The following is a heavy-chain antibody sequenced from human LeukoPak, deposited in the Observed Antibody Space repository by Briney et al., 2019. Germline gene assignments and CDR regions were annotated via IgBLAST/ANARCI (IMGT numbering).Heavy chain of an antibody. CDR1: GDTFSRNA. V-gene: IGHV1-69*04. Sequence: SVKVSCKASGDTFSRNAISWVRQAPGQGPEWMGRIIPILGTAEYAEKFQGRVTITADKTTTTAYMELSSLKSEDTALYYCARGKGFVGHFDYWGQGTLVTVSS. CDR2: IIPILGTA. CDR3: ARGKGFVGHFDY. J-gene: IGHJ4*02. D-gene: IGHD3-3*01.